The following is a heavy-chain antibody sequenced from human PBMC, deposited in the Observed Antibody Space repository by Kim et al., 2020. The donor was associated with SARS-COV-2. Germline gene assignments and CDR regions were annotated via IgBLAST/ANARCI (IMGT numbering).Heavy chain of an antibody. J-gene: IGHJ5*02. V-gene: IGHV4-61*01. Sequence: SETLSLTCTVSGGSVSSGSYYWSWIRQPPGKGLEWIGYIYYSGSTNYNPSLKSRVTISVDTSKNQFSLKLSSVTAADTAVYYCARAKRGPVFIDGWFDPWGQGTLVTVSS. CDR1: GGSVSSGSYY. CDR2: IYYSGST. CDR3: ARAKRGPVFIDGWFDP.